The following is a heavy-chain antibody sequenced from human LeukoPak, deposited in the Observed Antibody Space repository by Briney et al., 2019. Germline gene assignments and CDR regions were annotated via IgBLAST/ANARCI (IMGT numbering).Heavy chain of an antibody. V-gene: IGHV1-69*13. J-gene: IGHJ4*02. CDR3: ASGYSYGDFDY. CDR1: GGTFSSYA. CDR2: IIPIIGTA. D-gene: IGHD5-18*01. Sequence: ASVKVSCKASGGTFSSYAISWVRQAPGQGLEWMGGIIPIIGTANYAQKFQGRVTITADESTSTAYMELSSLRSEDTAVYYCASGYSYGDFDYWGQGTLVTVSS.